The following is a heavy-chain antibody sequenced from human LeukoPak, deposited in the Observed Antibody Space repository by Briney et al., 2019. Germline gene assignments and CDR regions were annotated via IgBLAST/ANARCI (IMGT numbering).Heavy chain of an antibody. J-gene: IGHJ3*02. CDR2: MNPNSGNT. CDR1: GYTFTSYD. V-gene: IGHV1-8*03. CDR3: ARGPPLAYCGGDCYSGLAFDI. D-gene: IGHD2-21*01. Sequence: ASVKVSCKASGYTFTSYDINWVRQATGQGLEWVGWMNPNSGNTGYAQKFQGRVTITRNTSISTAYMELSSLRSEDTAVYYCARGPPLAYCGGDCYSGLAFDIWGQGTMVTVSS.